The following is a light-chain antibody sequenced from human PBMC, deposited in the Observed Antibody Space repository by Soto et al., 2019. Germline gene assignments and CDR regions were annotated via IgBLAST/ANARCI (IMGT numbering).Light chain of an antibody. V-gene: IGKV3-15*01. CDR2: GAS. Sequence: EIVLTQSPGTLSLSPGERATLSCRASQSVSSSYLAWYQQKPGQAPRLLIYGASTRATGIPARFSGSGSGTEFTPTISSLQSEDFAVYYCQQYNNWPLFGPGTKVDIK. CDR3: QQYNNWPL. J-gene: IGKJ3*01. CDR1: QSVSSSY.